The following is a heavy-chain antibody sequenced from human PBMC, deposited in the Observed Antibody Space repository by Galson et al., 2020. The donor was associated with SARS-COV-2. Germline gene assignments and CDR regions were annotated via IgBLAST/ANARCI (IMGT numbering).Heavy chain of an antibody. J-gene: IGHJ4*02. V-gene: IGHV3-30*04. CDR2: ISYDGTNK. Sequence: GGSLRLSCAASEFTFSGYAMYWVRQAPGKGLEWVAVISYDGTNKNYADSVKGRFTISRDNSKNTLYLQMNGLRAEDTAVYYCARGGWVVVAATPNFFDLWGQGTLVTVSS. CDR3: ARGGWVVVAATPNFFDL. D-gene: IGHD2-15*01. CDR1: EFTFSGYA.